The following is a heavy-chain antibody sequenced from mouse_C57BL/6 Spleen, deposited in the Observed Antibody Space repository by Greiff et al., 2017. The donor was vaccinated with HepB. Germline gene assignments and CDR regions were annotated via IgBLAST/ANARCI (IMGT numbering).Heavy chain of an antibody. CDR1: GYTFTDYY. CDR3: ARVYYDGDWYFDV. CDR2: INPNNGGT. Sequence: EVQLQQSGPELVKPGASVKISCKASGYTFTDYYMNWVKQSHGKSLEWIGDINPNNGGTSYNQKLKGKATLTVDKSASTAYMELRSLTSEDFAVYYCARVYYDGDWYFDVWGTGTTVTVSS. D-gene: IGHD2-3*01. V-gene: IGHV1-26*01. J-gene: IGHJ1*03.